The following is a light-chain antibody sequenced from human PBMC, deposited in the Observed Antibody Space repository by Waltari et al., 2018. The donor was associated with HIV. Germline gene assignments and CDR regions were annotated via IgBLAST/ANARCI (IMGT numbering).Light chain of an antibody. CDR3: QQYYSTPT. J-gene: IGKJ5*01. CDR2: EAS. V-gene: IGKV4-1*01. CDR1: ESVLSPSNNVNY. Sequence: IHCKSEESVLSPSNNVNYFAWYQQRPGQPPTLLFSEASSRSSGVPARFTASGSRTDFTLTIDDLQADDVAVYFCQQYYSTPTFGRGTQLV.